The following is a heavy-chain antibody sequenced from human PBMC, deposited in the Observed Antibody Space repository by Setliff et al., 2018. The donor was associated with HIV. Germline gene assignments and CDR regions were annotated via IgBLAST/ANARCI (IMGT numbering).Heavy chain of an antibody. CDR3: VRFFDSSGYYRYYFDS. D-gene: IGHD3-22*01. J-gene: IGHJ4*02. CDR2: IFSNDEQ. Sequence: GSGPTLVNPTETLTLTCTVSGFSLSDDRLGVSWIRQPPGKALEWLAHIFSNDEQSYRASLKGRLTISKDTSKSQVVLTMTNMDPVDTATYYCVRFFDSSGYYRYYFDSWGQGTQVTSPQ. V-gene: IGHV2-26*01. CDR1: GFSLSDDRLG.